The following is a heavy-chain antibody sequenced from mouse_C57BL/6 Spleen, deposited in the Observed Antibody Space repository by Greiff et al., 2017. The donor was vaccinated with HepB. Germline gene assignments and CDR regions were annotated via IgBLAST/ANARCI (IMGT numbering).Heavy chain of an antibody. J-gene: IGHJ1*03. CDR1: GYTFTTYP. CDR3: ARGGYGSSYRYFDV. Sequence: VQRVESGAELVKPGASVKMSCKASGYTFTTYPIEWMKQNHGKSLEWIGNFHPYNDDTKYNEKFKGKATLTVEKSSSTVYLELSRLTSDDSAVYYCARGGYGSSYRYFDVWGTGTTVTVSS. D-gene: IGHD1-1*01. V-gene: IGHV1-47*01. CDR2: FHPYNDDT.